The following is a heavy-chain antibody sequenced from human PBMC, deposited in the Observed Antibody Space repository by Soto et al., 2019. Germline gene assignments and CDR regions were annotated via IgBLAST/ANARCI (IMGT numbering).Heavy chain of an antibody. CDR2: IKQDGSEK. Sequence: EVQLVESGGGLVQPGGSLRLSCAASGFTFSSYWMSWVRQAPGKGLEWVANIKQDGSEKYYVDSVKGRFTISRDNAKNSLYLQTNSLRAEDTAVYYCAREGFRGVTSSSGMDVWGQGTTVTVSS. J-gene: IGHJ6*02. CDR1: GFTFSSYW. CDR3: AREGFRGVTSSSGMDV. V-gene: IGHV3-7*04. D-gene: IGHD3-10*01.